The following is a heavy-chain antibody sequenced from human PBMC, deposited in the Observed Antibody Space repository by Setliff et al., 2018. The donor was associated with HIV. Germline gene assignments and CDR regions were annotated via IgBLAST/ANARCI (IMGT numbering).Heavy chain of an antibody. D-gene: IGHD3-3*01. V-gene: IGHV1-2*02. J-gene: IGHJ4*02. CDR1: GYRFNTYG. CDR2: VNPKFGGT. Sequence: ASVKVSCKASGYRFNTYGISWVRQAPGQGLEWMGWVNPKFGGTLYAQKFRGRVTMTRDMSINTVYLELSSLSSDDTAVYYCARDLSTHWSGYSLGFWGPGTLVTVSS. CDR3: ARDLSTHWSGYSLGF.